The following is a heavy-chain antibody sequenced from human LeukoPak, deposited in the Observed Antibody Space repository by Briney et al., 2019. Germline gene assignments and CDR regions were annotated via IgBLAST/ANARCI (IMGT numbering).Heavy chain of an antibody. Sequence: GASVKVSCKASGGTFISYAISWERQAPGQGLEWMGGIIPIFGTANYAQKFQGRVTITADESTSTAYMELSSLRSEDTAVYYCARVSYSSGWPDWYFDLWGRGTLVTVSS. V-gene: IGHV1-69*13. J-gene: IGHJ2*01. D-gene: IGHD6-19*01. CDR3: ARVSYSSGWPDWYFDL. CDR1: GGTFISYA. CDR2: IIPIFGTA.